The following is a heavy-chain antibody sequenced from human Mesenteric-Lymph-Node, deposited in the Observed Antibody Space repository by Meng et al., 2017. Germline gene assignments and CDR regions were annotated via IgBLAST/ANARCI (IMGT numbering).Heavy chain of an antibody. Sequence: QVHLVQSGAEVKKPGASVKVSCKASGYTFTTYAIHWVRQAPGQRLEWMGWINAGNGNTRYSQKFQGRVSITRDTSASTAYMELSSLGSEDTAVYYCARCIAVAGNWFDPWGQGTLVTVSS. V-gene: IGHV1-3*01. CDR1: GYTFTTYA. D-gene: IGHD6-19*01. CDR3: ARCIAVAGNWFDP. CDR2: INAGNGNT. J-gene: IGHJ5*02.